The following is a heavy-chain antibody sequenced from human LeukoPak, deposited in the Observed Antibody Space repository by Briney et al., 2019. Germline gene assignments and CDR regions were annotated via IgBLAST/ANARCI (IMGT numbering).Heavy chain of an antibody. J-gene: IGHJ4*02. CDR1: GFTFSDHY. D-gene: IGHD1-26*01. CDR3: AKGEVNFDY. Sequence: GGSLRLSCAASGFTFSDHYMDWVRQAPGKGLEWVGRTRNKANSYTTEYAASVKGRFTISRDNSKNMLYLQMNSLRAEDTAVYYCAKGEVNFDYWGQGTLVTVSS. V-gene: IGHV3-72*01. CDR2: TRNKANSYTT.